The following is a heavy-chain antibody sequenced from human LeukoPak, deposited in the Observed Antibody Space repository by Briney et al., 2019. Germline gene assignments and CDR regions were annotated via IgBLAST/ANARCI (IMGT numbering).Heavy chain of an antibody. V-gene: IGHV3-23*01. CDR3: AKDPNGDYIGTFDI. CDR1: QFNFNKFG. CDR2: ISGNGGST. Sequence: GGSLRLSCATSQFNFNKFGMTWVRQAPGKGLEWVSSISGNGGSTQYADSVQGRFAISRDNSKNTLYLQMNSLRAEDTAVYFCAKDPNGDYIGTFDIWGQGTMVTVSS. J-gene: IGHJ3*02. D-gene: IGHD4-17*01.